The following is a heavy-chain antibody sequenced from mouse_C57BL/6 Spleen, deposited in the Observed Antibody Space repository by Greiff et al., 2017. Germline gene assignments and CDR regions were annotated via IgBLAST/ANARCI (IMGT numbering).Heavy chain of an antibody. CDR3: ASYAMDY. V-gene: IGHV5-17*01. CDR1: GFTFSDYG. Sequence: EVKLMESGGGLVKPGGSLKLSCAASGFTFSDYGMRWVRQAPEKGLEWVAYISSGSSTIYYADTVKGRFTISRDNAKNTLFLQMTSLRSEDTAMYYCASYAMDYWGQGTSVTVSS. J-gene: IGHJ4*01. CDR2: ISSGSSTI.